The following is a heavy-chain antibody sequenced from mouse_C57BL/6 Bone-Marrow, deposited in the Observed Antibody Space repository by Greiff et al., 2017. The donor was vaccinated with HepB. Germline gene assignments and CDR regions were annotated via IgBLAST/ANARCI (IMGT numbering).Heavy chain of an antibody. CDR1: GYTFTSYW. Sequence: QVQLKQPGAELVRPGSSVKLSCKASGYTFTSYWMHWVKQRPIQGLEWIGNIDPSDSETHYNQKFKDKATLTVDKSSSTAYMQLSSLTSEDSAVYYWAGGGVWGRVGEFEGWGTGKTGTVAA. CDR3: AGGGVWGRVGEFEG. CDR2: IDPSDSET. V-gene: IGHV1-52*01. D-gene: IGHD3-3*01. J-gene: IGHJ1*03.